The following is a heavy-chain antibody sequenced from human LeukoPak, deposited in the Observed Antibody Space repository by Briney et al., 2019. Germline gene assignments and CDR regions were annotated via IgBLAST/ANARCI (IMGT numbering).Heavy chain of an antibody. V-gene: IGHV4-34*01. J-gene: IGHJ2*01. D-gene: IGHD6-6*01. CDR2: INHSGST. CDR1: GGSFSGYY. CDR3: ARHPLAARPRPGLNFDL. Sequence: SETLSLTCAVYGGSFSGYYWSWIRQPPGKGLEWIGEINHSGSTNYNPSLKSRVTISVDTSKNQFSLKLSSVTAADTAVYYCARHPLAARPRPGLNFDLWGRGTLVTVSS.